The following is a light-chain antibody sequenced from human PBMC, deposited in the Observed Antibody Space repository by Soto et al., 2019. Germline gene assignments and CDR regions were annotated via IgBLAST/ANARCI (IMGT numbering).Light chain of an antibody. CDR3: MQGSHWPYT. CDR2: KVS. CDR1: QSLVYSDGNTY. Sequence: DVVITQSPLSLPVTLGQPASISCRSGQSLVYSDGNTYLTWFQQRPGLSPRRLIYKVSNRDSGVPDRFSGSGSATDFTLKISRVEAVDVGVYYCMQGSHWPYTFGQGTKLEIK. J-gene: IGKJ2*01. V-gene: IGKV2-30*01.